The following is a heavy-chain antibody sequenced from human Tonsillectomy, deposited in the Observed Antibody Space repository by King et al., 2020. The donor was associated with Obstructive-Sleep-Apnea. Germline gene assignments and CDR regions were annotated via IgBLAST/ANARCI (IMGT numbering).Heavy chain of an antibody. D-gene: IGHD1-26*01. CDR1: DGPISSGGYY. CDR3: AGVYSGSYYVLDY. CDR2: VYYSGGT. Sequence: VQLQESGPGLVKPSQTLFLTCTVSDGPISSGGYYWSWIRQHPGKGLEWIGYVYYSGGTYYNPSLKRRVTTSVDTSKNQFSLNLTSVTAADTAVYYCAGVYSGSYYVLDYWGQGTLVTVSS. J-gene: IGHJ4*02. V-gene: IGHV4-31*03.